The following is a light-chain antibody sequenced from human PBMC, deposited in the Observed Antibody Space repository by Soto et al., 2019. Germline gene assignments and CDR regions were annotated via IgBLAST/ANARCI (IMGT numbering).Light chain of an antibody. V-gene: IGKV3-11*01. CDR1: QSVSSY. J-gene: IGKJ1*01. CDR3: QQRSNWPRT. CDR2: DAS. Sequence: IVLTHSPSTLSLSPVGGATLSCRASQSVSSYLAWYQQKPGQAPRLLIYDASNRATGIPARFSGSGSGTDFTLTISSLEPEDSAVYYCQQRSNWPRTFGQGTKVDIK.